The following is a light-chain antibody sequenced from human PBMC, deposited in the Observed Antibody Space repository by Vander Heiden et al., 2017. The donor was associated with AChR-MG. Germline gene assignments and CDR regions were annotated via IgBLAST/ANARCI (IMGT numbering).Light chain of an antibody. V-gene: IGKV2D-29*02. CDR2: KVK. CDR3: SRRLQYALT. J-gene: IGKJ4*01. CDR1: HSLQHESATY. Sequence: IVLTQTPLSLSVTPGQAAPISCKSSHSLQHESATYLFWYVQRPGQSPRLLISKVKERMSRVPDRFSGAGAATEFTLKISRVEAEDAGVYYCSRRLQYALTFGGRTKVEIK.